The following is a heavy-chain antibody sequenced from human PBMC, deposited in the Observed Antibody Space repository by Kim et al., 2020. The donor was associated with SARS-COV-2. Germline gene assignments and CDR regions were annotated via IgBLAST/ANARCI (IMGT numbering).Heavy chain of an antibody. D-gene: IGHD3-3*01. CDR3: ARDPSGYDFWSGYSADY. Sequence: VKGRFTISRDNAKNSLYLQMNSLRDEDTAVYYCARDPSGYDFWSGYSADYWGQGTLVTVSS. J-gene: IGHJ4*02. V-gene: IGHV3-48*02.